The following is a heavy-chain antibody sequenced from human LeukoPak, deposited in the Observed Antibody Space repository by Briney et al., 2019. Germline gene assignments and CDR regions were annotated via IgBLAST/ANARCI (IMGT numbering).Heavy chain of an antibody. CDR3: ARVRGQQLEEIFDY. V-gene: IGHV4-30-4*08. CDR2: IYYSGST. J-gene: IGHJ4*02. D-gene: IGHD6-13*01. CDR1: GFTFSSYA. Sequence: LRLSCAASGFTFSSYAMSWIRQPPGKGLEWIGYIYYSGSTYYNPSLKSRVTISVDTSKNQFSLKLSSVTAADTAVYYCARVRGQQLEEIFDYWGQGTLVTVSS.